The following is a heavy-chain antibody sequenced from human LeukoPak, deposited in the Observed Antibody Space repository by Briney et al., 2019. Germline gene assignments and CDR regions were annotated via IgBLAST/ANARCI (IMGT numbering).Heavy chain of an antibody. V-gene: IGHV3-20*04. J-gene: IGHJ3*01. CDR3: ARDGSGMPVNAFDL. CDR1: GFNFDDYA. D-gene: IGHD3-10*01. CDR2: INWNGDTT. Sequence: GGSLRLSCAASGFNFDDYAMSWVRQAPGKGLEWVSCINWNGDTTTYADSVKGRFAISRDNAKNSLHLQLNSLRAEDTALHYCARDGSGMPVNAFDLWGPGTKVTVPS.